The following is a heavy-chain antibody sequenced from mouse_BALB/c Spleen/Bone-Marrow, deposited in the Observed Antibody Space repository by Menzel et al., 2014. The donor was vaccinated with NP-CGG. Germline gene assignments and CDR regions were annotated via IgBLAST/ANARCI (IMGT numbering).Heavy chain of an antibody. Sequence: EVKLEESGAELVKPGASVKLSCTASGFNIKDTYMHWVKQRPEQGLEWNGRIDPANGNTKYDPKFQGKASITADTSSNTAYLQLSSLTSEDTAVYYCASYVYGYYFDYWGQGTTLTVSS. CDR2: IDPANGNT. CDR1: GFNIKDTY. V-gene: IGHV14-3*02. J-gene: IGHJ2*01. D-gene: IGHD2-2*01. CDR3: ASYVYGYYFDY.